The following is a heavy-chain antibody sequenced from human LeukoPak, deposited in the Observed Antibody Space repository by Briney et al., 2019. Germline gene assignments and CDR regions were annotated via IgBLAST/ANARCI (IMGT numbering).Heavy chain of an antibody. Sequence: GGSLRLSCAASGFTFSSYGIYWVRQAPGKGLEWVTFIGYDGRNKYYADSVKGRFTISRDNSKNTLYLQMNSLRAEDTAVYYCARDRNIAEGHFDYWGQGTLVTVSS. D-gene: IGHD5-12*01. CDR1: GFTFSSYG. CDR2: IGYDGRNK. J-gene: IGHJ4*02. V-gene: IGHV3-30*02. CDR3: ARDRNIAEGHFDY.